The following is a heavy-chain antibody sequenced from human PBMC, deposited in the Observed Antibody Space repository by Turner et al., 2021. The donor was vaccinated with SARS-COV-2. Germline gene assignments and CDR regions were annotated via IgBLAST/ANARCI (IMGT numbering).Heavy chain of an antibody. Sequence: EVQLLEYGGGLVQPGGSLRLPCAASGFTFSSYAMSWVRQGPGKGLEWVSTISGSGGSTYYADSVKGRFTISRDNSKNTLYLQMNSLRAEDTAVYYCAKRRYTYSSGWTDYWGQGTLVTVSS. V-gene: IGHV3-23*01. J-gene: IGHJ4*02. CDR1: GFTFSSYA. CDR2: ISGSGGST. D-gene: IGHD6-19*01. CDR3: AKRRYTYSSGWTDY.